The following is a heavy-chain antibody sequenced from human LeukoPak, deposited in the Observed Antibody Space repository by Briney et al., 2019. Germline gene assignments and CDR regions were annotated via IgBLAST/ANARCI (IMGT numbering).Heavy chain of an antibody. J-gene: IGHJ5*02. D-gene: IGHD3-3*01. CDR2: ISAHNGNT. CDR3: ASAPPLEWLSWFDP. V-gene: IGHV1-18*01. CDR1: GYTFTSYG. Sequence: ASVKVSCKASGYTFTSYGISWVRQAPGQGLEWMGWISAHNGNTNYAQKLQGRVTMTTDKSTSTAYMELSSLRSEDTAVYYCASAPPLEWLSWFDPWGQGTLVTVSS.